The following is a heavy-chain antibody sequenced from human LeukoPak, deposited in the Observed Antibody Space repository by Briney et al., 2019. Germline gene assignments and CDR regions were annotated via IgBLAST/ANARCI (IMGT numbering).Heavy chain of an antibody. V-gene: IGHV3-48*01. CDR3: ARDYDSSGYYYSFDY. D-gene: IGHD3-22*01. CDR2: ISSSSSTI. Sequence: GGSLRLSCASSGFTFSSYSMNWVRQAPGKGLEWVSYISSSSSTIYYADSVKGRFTISRDNAKNSLYLQMNSLRAEDTAVYYCARDYDSSGYYYSFDYWGQGTLVTVSS. CDR1: GFTFSSYS. J-gene: IGHJ4*02.